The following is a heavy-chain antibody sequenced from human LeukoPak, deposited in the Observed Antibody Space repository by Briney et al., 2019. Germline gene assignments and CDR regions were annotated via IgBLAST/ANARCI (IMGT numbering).Heavy chain of an antibody. D-gene: IGHD6-19*01. CDR3: ARDDMAVADAGYRWFDP. CDR1: GGSIGHFH. J-gene: IGHJ5*02. V-gene: IGHV4-59*12. CDR2: VYYSGRT. Sequence: SETLSLTCTVSGGSIGHFHWSWIRQPPGKGLERIGSVYYSGRTNYSPSLKSRVTISVDTSKNQFSLKVNYVTAADTAVYYCARDDMAVADAGYRWFDPWGQGILVTVSS.